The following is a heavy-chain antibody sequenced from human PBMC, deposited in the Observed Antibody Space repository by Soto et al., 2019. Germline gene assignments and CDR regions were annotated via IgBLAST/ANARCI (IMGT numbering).Heavy chain of an antibody. CDR2: IYWDDVQ. V-gene: IGHV2-5*02. J-gene: IGHJ4*02. Sequence: QITLKESGPALVKPTQTLTLACTISGFSLSTSGVGVGWIRQPPGKALEWLALIYWDDVQRYSPSLKTRLTITKDTSRNQVVLTLTNMYPVDTATYYCAHSPCSGGTCYLFDYWGQGTLVTVSS. CDR1: GFSLSTSGVG. D-gene: IGHD2-15*01. CDR3: AHSPCSGGTCYLFDY.